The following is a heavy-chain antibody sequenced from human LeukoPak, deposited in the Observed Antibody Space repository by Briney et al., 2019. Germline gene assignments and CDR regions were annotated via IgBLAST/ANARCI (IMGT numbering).Heavy chain of an antibody. Sequence: GSLRLSCAASGFTFSSYAMHWVRQAPGKGLEWVSAISGSGGSTYYADSVKGRFTISRDSSKNTLFLHMNTLRAEDTAIYYCAKDRTVGASYWYFDLWGRGTLVTVSS. CDR1: GFTFSSYA. V-gene: IGHV3-23*01. J-gene: IGHJ2*01. CDR3: AKDRTVGASYWYFDL. D-gene: IGHD1-26*01. CDR2: ISGSGGST.